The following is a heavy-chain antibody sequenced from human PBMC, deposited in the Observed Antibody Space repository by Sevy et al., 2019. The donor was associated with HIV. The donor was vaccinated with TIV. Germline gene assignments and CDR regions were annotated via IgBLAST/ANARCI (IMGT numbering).Heavy chain of an antibody. J-gene: IGHJ4*02. Sequence: ATVKVSCKASGGTFSSYAISWVRQAPGQGLEWMGGIIPIFGTANYAQKFQGRVTITADESTSTAYMELSSLRSEDTAVYYCARGYRIAAQYYFDYWGQGTLVTVSS. D-gene: IGHD6-13*01. CDR2: IIPIFGTA. V-gene: IGHV1-69*13. CDR3: ARGYRIAAQYYFDY. CDR1: GGTFSSYA.